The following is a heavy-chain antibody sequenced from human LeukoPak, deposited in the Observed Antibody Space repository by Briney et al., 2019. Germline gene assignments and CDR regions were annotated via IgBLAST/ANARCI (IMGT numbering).Heavy chain of an antibody. CDR3: ARGAEAETSPLDF. CDR2: INPKSGAA. J-gene: IGHJ4*02. Sequence: ASVKVSCKASGYRFSDYYMHWVRQAPGQGLEWLGWINPKSGAADYAQQFRGRVTMTRDTSINTDYMEMKRVTSDDTAVYYCARGAEAETSPLDFWGQGTLV. CDR1: GYRFSDYY. V-gene: IGHV1-2*02. D-gene: IGHD6-13*01.